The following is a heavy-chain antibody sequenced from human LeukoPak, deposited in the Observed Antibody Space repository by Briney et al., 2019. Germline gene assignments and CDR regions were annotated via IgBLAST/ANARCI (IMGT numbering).Heavy chain of an antibody. D-gene: IGHD6-13*01. Sequence: ASVKVSCKASGYTFTSYGISWVRQAPGQGLEWMGWINPNSGGTNYAQKFQGRVTMTRDTSISTAYMELSRLRSDDTAVYYCARSIISSRFDYWGQGTLVTVSS. V-gene: IGHV1-2*02. CDR3: ARSIISSRFDY. CDR1: GYTFTSYG. CDR2: INPNSGGT. J-gene: IGHJ4*02.